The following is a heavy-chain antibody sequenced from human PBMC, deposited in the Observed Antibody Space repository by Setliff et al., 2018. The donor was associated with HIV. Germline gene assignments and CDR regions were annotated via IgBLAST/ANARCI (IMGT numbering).Heavy chain of an antibody. CDR1: GYTFSNYD. V-gene: IGHV1-8*02. J-gene: IGHJ6*03. CDR3: ARARTDYYDRRRRSHYYIDV. D-gene: IGHD3-22*01. Sequence: ASVKVSCKASGYTFSNYDINWVRQATGQGLEWMGWMNPNSGNTGYAQKFQGRVTMTRDTSISTAYMELNNVKFEDTAIYYCARARTDYYDRRRRSHYYIDVWARGATVTVSS. CDR2: MNPNSGNT.